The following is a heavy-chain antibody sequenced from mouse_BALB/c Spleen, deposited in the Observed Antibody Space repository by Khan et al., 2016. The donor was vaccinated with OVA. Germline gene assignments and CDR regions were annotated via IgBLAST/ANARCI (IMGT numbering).Heavy chain of an antibody. CDR3: ARGSYYGYYFDY. CDR1: GYSITSGYA. V-gene: IGHV3-2*02. D-gene: IGHD1-1*01. J-gene: IGHJ2*01. CDR2: ISYSGVT. Sequence: EVQLQESGPGLVKPSQSLSLTCTVTGYSITSGYAWNWIRQFPGNKLEWMGYISYSGVTSYTPSLKSRISITRDTSKNQFFLQLNSVTTEDTATNYCARGSYYGYYFDYWGQGTTLTVSS.